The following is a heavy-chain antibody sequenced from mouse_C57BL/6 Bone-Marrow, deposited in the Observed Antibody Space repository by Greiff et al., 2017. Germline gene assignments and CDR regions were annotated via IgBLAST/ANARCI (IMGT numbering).Heavy chain of an antibody. V-gene: IGHV1-52*01. Sequence: QVQLQQPGAELVRPGSSVKLSCKASGYTFTSYWMHWVKQRPIQGLEWIGNIDPSDSETHYNQKFKDKATLTVYKSSSTAYMQLSSLTSEDSAVYYCARSGWLLRAMDYWGQGTSVTVSS. CDR3: ARSGWLLRAMDY. J-gene: IGHJ4*01. CDR1: GYTFTSYW. D-gene: IGHD2-3*01. CDR2: IDPSDSET.